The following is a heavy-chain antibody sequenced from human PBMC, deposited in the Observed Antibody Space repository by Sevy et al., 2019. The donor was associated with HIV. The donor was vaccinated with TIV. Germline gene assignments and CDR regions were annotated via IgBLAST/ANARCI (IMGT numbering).Heavy chain of an antibody. CDR2: IYYIVNT. Sequence: SETLSLTCTVSGDSMIGNYWSWIRQPPGKRLEWIGYIYYIVNTNYDPSLKSRVTISVDTSKNQFSLKLSSVTAADTAVYYCARGGEMATLFDYWGQGTLVTVSS. CDR1: GDSMIGNY. J-gene: IGHJ4*02. CDR3: ARGGEMATLFDY. D-gene: IGHD3-16*01. V-gene: IGHV4-59*12.